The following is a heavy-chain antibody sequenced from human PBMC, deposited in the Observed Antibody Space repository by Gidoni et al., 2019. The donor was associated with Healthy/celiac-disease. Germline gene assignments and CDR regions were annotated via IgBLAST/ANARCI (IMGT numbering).Heavy chain of an antibody. CDR1: VGSFSGYY. CDR3: ARAALGVLRFLDVRNGVIDY. Sequence: QVQLQQWGAGLLSPSETLSLTSAVSVGSFSGYYWRWIRQPPGKGLEWVGEINHIGSTNYNPSLKSRVTITVGASKNQFSLKLSSVTAADTAVYYCARAALGVLRFLDVRNGVIDYWGQGTLVTVSS. J-gene: IGHJ4*02. V-gene: IGHV4-34*01. CDR2: INHIGST. D-gene: IGHD3-3*01.